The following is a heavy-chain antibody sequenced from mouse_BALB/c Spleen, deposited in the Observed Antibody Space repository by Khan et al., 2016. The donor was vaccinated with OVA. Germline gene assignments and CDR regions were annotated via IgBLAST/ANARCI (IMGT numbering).Heavy chain of an antibody. D-gene: IGHD1-1*01. Sequence: EVQLQESGPGLVKPSQSLSLTCTVTGYSITTNYAWDWIRQFPGNKLEWRGYISYSGSTSYNPSLKSRISITRDTSKNQFFLQLNSVTTEDTATYSCARKNYYGYAVDYWGQGTSVTVSS. CDR3: ARKNYYGYAVDY. J-gene: IGHJ4*01. CDR1: GYSITTNYA. CDR2: ISYSGST. V-gene: IGHV3-2*02.